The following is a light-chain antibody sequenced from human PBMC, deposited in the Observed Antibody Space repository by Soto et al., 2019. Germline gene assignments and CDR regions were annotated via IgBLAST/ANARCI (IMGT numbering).Light chain of an antibody. CDR2: RNN. J-gene: IGLJ2*01. V-gene: IGLV1-47*01. CDR3: GGWDDSLSGPV. CDR1: SSNIGSNY. Sequence: VLTHPPSSSGTPWQRVNISCSGGSSNIGSNYVYWYRQFPGTAPKLLIQRNNQRPSGVPARFSGSKSGTSASLAISGLRSEDEADYYCGGWDDSLSGPVFGGGTKVTVL.